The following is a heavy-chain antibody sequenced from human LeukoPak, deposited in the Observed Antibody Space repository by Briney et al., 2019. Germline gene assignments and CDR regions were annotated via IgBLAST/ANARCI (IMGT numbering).Heavy chain of an antibody. D-gene: IGHD1-26*01. J-gene: IGHJ4*02. V-gene: IGHV4-30-4*01. Sequence: SETLSLTCAVSGVSISSGAYYRSWIRQPPGKGLEWIGSIYYTGSTFYNPSLKSRVAISVDTSKNQFSLNLSSVTAADTALYYCARAWEGYFDYWGQGTLVTVSS. CDR3: ARAWEGYFDY. CDR2: IYYTGST. CDR1: GVSISSGAYY.